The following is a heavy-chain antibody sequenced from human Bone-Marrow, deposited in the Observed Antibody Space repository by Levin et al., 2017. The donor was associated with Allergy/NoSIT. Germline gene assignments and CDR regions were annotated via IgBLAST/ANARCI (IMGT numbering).Heavy chain of an antibody. D-gene: IGHD1-26*01. Sequence: PGESLKISCTVSGFTFTSYSINWVRQSPGKGLEWVAVLSYHGVDEHYADSVKGRFTISRDNSKNTVYLQMNSLRSDDTAVYYCARTRAVGATSGWFDPWGQGTLVTVSS. J-gene: IGHJ5*02. CDR1: GFTFTSYS. CDR2: LSYHGVDE. CDR3: ARTRAVGATSGWFDP. V-gene: IGHV3-30-3*01.